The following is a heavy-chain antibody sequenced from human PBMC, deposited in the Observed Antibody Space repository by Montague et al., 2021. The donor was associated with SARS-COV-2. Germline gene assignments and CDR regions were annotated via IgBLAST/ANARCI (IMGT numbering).Heavy chain of an antibody. CDR1: RDSISSHNYF. D-gene: IGHD3-10*01. CDR3: AKDGEALAWGTFDI. J-gene: IGHJ3*02. Sequence: SETLSLTCTVSRDSISSHNYFWAWIRQPPGKGQEWIGSVDYSGLTFYNPSLESRVTISVDTSKKQFSLQVNSVTAADTAVYYCAKDGEALAWGTFDIWGQGTMVTVSS. CDR2: VDYSGLT. V-gene: IGHV4-39*07.